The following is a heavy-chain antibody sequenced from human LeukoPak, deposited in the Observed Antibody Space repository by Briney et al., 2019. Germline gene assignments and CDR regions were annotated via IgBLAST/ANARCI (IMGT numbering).Heavy chain of an antibody. J-gene: IGHJ4*02. D-gene: IGHD1-26*01. CDR3: AKGSGSYCPFDY. Sequence: GGSLRLSCAASGFTFSSYGMNWVRQAPGKGLEWVSSISSSSSYIYYADSVKGRFTISRDNAKNSLYLQMNSLRAEDTAVYYCAKGSGSYCPFDYWGQGTLVTVSS. CDR1: GFTFSSYG. V-gene: IGHV3-21*04. CDR2: ISSSSSYI.